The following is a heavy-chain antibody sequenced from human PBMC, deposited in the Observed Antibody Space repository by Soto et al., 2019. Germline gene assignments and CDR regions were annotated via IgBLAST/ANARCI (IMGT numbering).Heavy chain of an antibody. V-gene: IGHV3-23*01. CDR2: ISGSGGST. J-gene: IGHJ4*02. CDR1: GFTFSSYA. CDR3: AKDRLSGGSFFDC. Sequence: ESGGGLVQPGGSLRLSCAAPGFTFSSYAMSWVRQAPGKGLEWISGISGSGGSTYYADSVKGRFTISRDNSKNTLHLQMNSLRAEDTAVYYCAKDRLSGGSFFDCWGQGTLVTVSS. D-gene: IGHD2-15*01.